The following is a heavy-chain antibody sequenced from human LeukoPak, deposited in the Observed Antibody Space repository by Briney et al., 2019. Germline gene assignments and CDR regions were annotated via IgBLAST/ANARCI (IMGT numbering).Heavy chain of an antibody. CDR2: IEPDGSGK. J-gene: IGHJ4*02. CDR3: VTSWVRQERDF. V-gene: IGHV3-7*01. Sequence: GGSLKLSFAASGFRFRDYWMSWVRPAPGKGLEWVADIEPDGSGKTYVDSVKGRFTISRDNAQQSLYLQMDTLTAEDTAVYYCVTSWVRQERDFWGQGTLVTVSS. D-gene: IGHD3-10*01. CDR1: GFRFRDYW.